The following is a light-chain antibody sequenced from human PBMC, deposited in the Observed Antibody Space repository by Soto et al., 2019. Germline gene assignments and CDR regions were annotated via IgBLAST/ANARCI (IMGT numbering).Light chain of an antibody. J-gene: IGLJ1*01. Sequence: QSALTQPPSASGSPGQSVTTSCPGTSSDVGGYNYVSWYQQHPGKAPKLMIYEVSKRPSGVPDRFSGSKSGNTASLTVSGLQAEDEADYYCSSYAGSNNSVFGTGTKVTVL. CDR1: SSDVGGYNY. CDR3: SSYAGSNNSV. CDR2: EVS. V-gene: IGLV2-8*01.